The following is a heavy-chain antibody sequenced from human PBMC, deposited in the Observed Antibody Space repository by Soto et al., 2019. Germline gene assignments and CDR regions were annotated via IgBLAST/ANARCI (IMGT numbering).Heavy chain of an antibody. V-gene: IGHV1-69*01. CDR1: GGTFSSYA. CDR3: ARGPTWIQLWTPVYFDY. CDR2: IIPIFGTA. J-gene: IGHJ4*02. Sequence: QVQLVQSGAEGKKPGSSVKVSCKASGGTFSSYAISWVRQAPGQGLEWMGGIIPIFGTANYAQKFQGRVTITADESTSTAYMELSSLRSEDTAVYYCARGPTWIQLWTPVYFDYWGQGTLVTVSS. D-gene: IGHD5-18*01.